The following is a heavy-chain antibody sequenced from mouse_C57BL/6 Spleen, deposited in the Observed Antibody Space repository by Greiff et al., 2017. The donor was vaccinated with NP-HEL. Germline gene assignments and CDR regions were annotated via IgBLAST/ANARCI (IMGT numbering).Heavy chain of an antibody. J-gene: IGHJ2*01. CDR3: ARHESGPLDY. CDR2: ISSGGSYT. CDR1: GFTFSSYG. V-gene: IGHV5-6*01. D-gene: IGHD1-3*01. Sequence: EVQVVESGGDLVKPGGSLKLSCAASGFTFSSYGMSWVRQTPDKRLEWVATISSGGSYTYYPDSVKGRFTISRDNAKNTLYLQMSSLKSEDTAMYYCARHESGPLDYWGQGTTLTVSS.